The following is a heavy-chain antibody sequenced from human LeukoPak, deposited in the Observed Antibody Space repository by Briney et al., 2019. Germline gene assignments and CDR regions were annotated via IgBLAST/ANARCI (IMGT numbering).Heavy chain of an antibody. CDR1: GGTFSSYA. CDR2: IIPILGIA. V-gene: IGHV1-69*04. CDR3: ARGGVVVPAALFDY. J-gene: IGHJ4*02. Sequence: GASVKVSCKASGGTFSSYAISWVRQAPGQGLEWMGRIIPILGIANYAQKFQGRVTITADKSTSTAYMELGSLRSEDTAVYYCARGGVVVPAALFDYWGQGTLVTVSS. D-gene: IGHD2-2*01.